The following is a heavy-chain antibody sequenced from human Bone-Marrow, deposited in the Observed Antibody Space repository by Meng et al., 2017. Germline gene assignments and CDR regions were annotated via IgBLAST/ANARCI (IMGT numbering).Heavy chain of an antibody. CDR2: ISSSGSTI. CDR1: GFTFSDYY. J-gene: IGHJ6*02. V-gene: IGHV3-11*01. CDR3: ARDSSYYYYGMDV. D-gene: IGHD6-13*01. Sequence: GESLKISCAASGFTFSDYYMSWIRQAPGKGLEWVSYISSSGSTIYYADSAKGRFTISRDNSKNTLYLQMNSLRAEDTAVYYCARDSSYYYYGMDVWGQGTTVTVSS.